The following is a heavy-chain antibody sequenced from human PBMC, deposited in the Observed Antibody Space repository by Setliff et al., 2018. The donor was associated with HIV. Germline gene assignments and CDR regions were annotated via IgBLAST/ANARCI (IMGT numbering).Heavy chain of an antibody. V-gene: IGHV1-2*04. D-gene: IGHD1-26*01. CDR3: ARDPSPPSYPYYGMDV. CDR1: GYTFTGYD. Sequence: ASVKVSCKASGYTFTGYDMHWVRQAPGQGLEWMGWINPNSGGTNYAQKFQGWVTMTRDTSISTAYMELSRLRSDDTAVYYCARDPSPPSYPYYGMDVWGQGTTVTVSS. CDR2: INPNSGGT. J-gene: IGHJ6*02.